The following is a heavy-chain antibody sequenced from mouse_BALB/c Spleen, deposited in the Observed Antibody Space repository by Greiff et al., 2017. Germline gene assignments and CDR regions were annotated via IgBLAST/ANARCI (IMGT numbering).Heavy chain of an antibody. CDR2: IDTSDSYT. V-gene: IGHV1-69*01. J-gene: IGHJ2*01. CDR1: GYTFSDYW. D-gene: IGHD2-1*01. Sequence: QVQLQQPGAELVMPGASVKMSCKASGYTFSDYWMHWMKQRPEQGLEWIGAIDTSDSYTSYNQKFKGKATLTVDESSSTAYMQLSNLTSEDTAVYYCNADGNYYFDYWGQGTTLTVSS. CDR3: NADGNYYFDY.